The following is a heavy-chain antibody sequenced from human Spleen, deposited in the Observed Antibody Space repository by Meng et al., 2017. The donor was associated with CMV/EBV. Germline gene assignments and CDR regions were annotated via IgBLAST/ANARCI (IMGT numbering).Heavy chain of an antibody. CDR1: GFTFTSSA. V-gene: IGHV1-2*02. D-gene: IGHD2-2*01. CDR3: ARGQYCSSTSCYGGDYYGMDV. Sequence: ASVKVSCKASGFTFTSSAVQWVRQARGQRLEWIGWINPNSGGTNYAQKFQGRVTMTRDTSISTAYMELSRLRSDDTAVYYCARGQYCSSTSCYGGDYYGMDVWGQGTTVTVSS. CDR2: INPNSGGT. J-gene: IGHJ6*02.